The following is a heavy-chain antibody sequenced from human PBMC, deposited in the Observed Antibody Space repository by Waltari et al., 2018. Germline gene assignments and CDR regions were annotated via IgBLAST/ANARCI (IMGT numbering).Heavy chain of an antibody. J-gene: IGHJ6*02. CDR2: INHSGST. V-gene: IGHV4-34*01. D-gene: IGHD4-17*01. CDR1: GGSFSGYY. CDR3: ARGYGDYVYYYYGMDV. Sequence: QVQLQQWGAGLLKPSETQSLTCAVYGGSFSGYYWSWIRQPPGKGLEWIGEINHSGSTNYNPSLKSRVTISVDTSKNQFSLKLSSVTAADTAVYYCARGYGDYVYYYYGMDVWGQGTTVTVSS.